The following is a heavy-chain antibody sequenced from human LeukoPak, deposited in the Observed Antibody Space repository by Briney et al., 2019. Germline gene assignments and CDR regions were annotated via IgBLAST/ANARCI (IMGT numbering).Heavy chain of an antibody. CDR2: IKQDGSEK. D-gene: IGHD2-21*01. V-gene: IGHV3-7*01. CDR3: ARDGGEPRILGDAFDI. Sequence: PGGSLRLSCAASGFTFSSYWMSWVRQAPGKGLEWVANIKQDGSEKYYVDSVKGRFTISRDNAKNSPYLQMNSLRAEDTAVYYCARDGGEPRILGDAFDIWGQGTMVTVSS. J-gene: IGHJ3*02. CDR1: GFTFSSYW.